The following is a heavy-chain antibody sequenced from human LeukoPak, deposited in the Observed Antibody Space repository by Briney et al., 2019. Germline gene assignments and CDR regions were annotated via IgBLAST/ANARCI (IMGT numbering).Heavy chain of an antibody. CDR2: ISYDGSNK. V-gene: IGHV3-30*18. CDR1: GFTFSSYG. Sequence: GGSPRLSCAASGFTFSSYGMHWVRQAPGKGLEWVAVISYDGSNKYYADSVKGRFTISRDNSKNTLYLQMNSLRAEDTAVYYCAKSDGIAAAAYIDYWGQGTLVTVSS. CDR3: AKSDGIAAAAYIDY. J-gene: IGHJ4*02. D-gene: IGHD6-13*01.